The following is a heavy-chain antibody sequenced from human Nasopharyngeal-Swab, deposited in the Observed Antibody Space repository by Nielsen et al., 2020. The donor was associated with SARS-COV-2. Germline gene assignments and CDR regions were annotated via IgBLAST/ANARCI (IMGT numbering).Heavy chain of an antibody. D-gene: IGHD6-19*01. J-gene: IGHJ4*02. Sequence: GESLKISCAASGFTFSSYRMNWVRQAPGKGLEWVSSISSSSSSIYYADSAKGRFTISRDNAKNSLYLQMNSLRAEDTAVYYCARAGSSGWYYYFDYWGQGTLVTVSS. V-gene: IGHV3-21*01. CDR2: ISSSSSSI. CDR1: GFTFSSYR. CDR3: ARAGSSGWYYYFDY.